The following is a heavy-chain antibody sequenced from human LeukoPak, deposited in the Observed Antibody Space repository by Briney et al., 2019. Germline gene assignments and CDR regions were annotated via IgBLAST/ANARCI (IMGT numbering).Heavy chain of an antibody. J-gene: IGHJ3*02. CDR2: IYYSGSA. CDR1: GGSISSYY. V-gene: IGHV4-59*01. CDR3: ARDRKYILTGYYSVGAFDI. Sequence: SETLSLTCTVTGGSISSYYWSWIRQPPGKGLEWIGYIYYSGSANYNPSLKSRVTISVDTSKNQFSLKLSYVTAADTAVYYCARDRKYILTGYYSVGAFDIWGQGTMVTVSS. D-gene: IGHD3-9*01.